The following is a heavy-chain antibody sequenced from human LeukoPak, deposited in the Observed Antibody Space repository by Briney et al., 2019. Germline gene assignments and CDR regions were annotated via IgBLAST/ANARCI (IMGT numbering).Heavy chain of an antibody. CDR2: INHSGST. J-gene: IGHJ6*03. D-gene: IGHD1-26*01. V-gene: IGHV4-34*01. Sequence: SETLSLTCAVYGGSFSGYYWSWIRQPPGKGLEWIGEINHSGSTNYNPSLKSRVTISVDTSKNQFSLKLSSVTAADTAVYYCARGWSGSYYYYYYMDVWGKGTTVTVSS. CDR3: ARGWSGSYYYYYYMDV. CDR1: GGSFSGYY.